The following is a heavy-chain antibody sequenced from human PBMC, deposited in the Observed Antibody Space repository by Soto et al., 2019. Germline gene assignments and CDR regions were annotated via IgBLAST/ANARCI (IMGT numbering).Heavy chain of an antibody. J-gene: IGHJ4*02. CDR1: GYTFTGYY. Sequence: QVQLVQSGAEVKKPGASVKVSCKASGYTFTGYYMHWVRQAPGKGLEWMGWINPKSGGTNNPQKFQGWVTMTRDTSISTAYMELSRLRSDDTAVYYCARGGGYSYYFDYWGQGTLVTVSS. CDR3: ARGGGYSYYFDY. D-gene: IGHD6-25*01. V-gene: IGHV1-2*04. CDR2: INPKSGGT.